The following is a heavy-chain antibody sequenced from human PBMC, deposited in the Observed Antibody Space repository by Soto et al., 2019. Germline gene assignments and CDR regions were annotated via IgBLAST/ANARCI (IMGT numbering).Heavy chain of an antibody. D-gene: IGHD3-3*01. Sequence: SETLSLTCTVSGGSISSYYWSWIRQPPGKGLEWIGYIYYSGSTNYNPSLKSRVTISVDTSKNQFSLKLGSVTAADTAVYYCARGGNDFWSGYYYYFDYWGQGTLVTVSS. J-gene: IGHJ4*02. V-gene: IGHV4-59*01. CDR2: IYYSGST. CDR1: GGSISSYY. CDR3: ARGGNDFWSGYYYYFDY.